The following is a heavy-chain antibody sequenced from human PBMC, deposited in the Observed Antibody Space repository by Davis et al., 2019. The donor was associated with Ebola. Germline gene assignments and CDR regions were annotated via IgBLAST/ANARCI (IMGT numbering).Heavy chain of an antibody. CDR1: GYIFTGYY. Sequence: AASVKVSCKASGYIFTGYYIHWVRQAPGQGLEWMGCINPNSGATNYAQKFRGWVTMTRDTSINTAYMEVTSLKSDDTAVYFCARGTYFDYWGQGTLVTVSS. J-gene: IGHJ4*02. D-gene: IGHD3-10*01. CDR3: ARGTYFDY. CDR2: INPNSGAT. V-gene: IGHV1-2*04.